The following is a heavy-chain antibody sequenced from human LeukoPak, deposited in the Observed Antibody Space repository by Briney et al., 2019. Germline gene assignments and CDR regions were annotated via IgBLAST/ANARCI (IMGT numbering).Heavy chain of an antibody. V-gene: IGHV3-11*06. CDR1: GFTLSSYA. Sequence: PGGSLRLSCAASGFTLSSYAMSWIRQAPGKGLEWVSYISSSSSYTNYADSVKGRFTISRDNAKNSLYLQMNSLRAEDTAVYYCARDSASYGVDYWGQGTLVTVSS. D-gene: IGHD5-18*01. CDR2: ISSSSSYT. J-gene: IGHJ4*02. CDR3: ARDSASYGVDY.